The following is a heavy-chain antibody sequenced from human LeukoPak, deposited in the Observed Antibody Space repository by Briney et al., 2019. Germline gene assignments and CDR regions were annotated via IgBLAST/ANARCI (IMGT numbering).Heavy chain of an antibody. V-gene: IGHV4-59*06. Sequence: PSETLSLTCTVSGGSISSYYWSWIRQHPGKGLEWIGYIYYSGSTYYNPSLKSRVTISVDTSKNQFSLKLSSVTAADTAVYYCARGLMVRGVSVEHVWFDPWGQGTLVTVSS. CDR2: IYYSGST. CDR3: ARGLMVRGVSVEHVWFDP. CDR1: GGSISSYY. D-gene: IGHD3-10*01. J-gene: IGHJ5*02.